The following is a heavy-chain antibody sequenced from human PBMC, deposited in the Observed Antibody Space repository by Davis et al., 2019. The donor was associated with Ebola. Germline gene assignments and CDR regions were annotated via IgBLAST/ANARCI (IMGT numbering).Heavy chain of an antibody. CDR1: GFNFGDYA. CDR3: AKGRTIPLALDF. V-gene: IGHV3-9*01. D-gene: IGHD2-2*02. J-gene: IGHJ4*02. CDR2: ISWNSDSI. Sequence: SLKTSCAGSGFNFGDYAMHWVRQAPGKGLEWVSGISWNSDSIVYADSVKGRFTISRDNAKNSLYLQMNSLRGEDTALYYCAKGRTIPLALDFWGQGTMVTVSS.